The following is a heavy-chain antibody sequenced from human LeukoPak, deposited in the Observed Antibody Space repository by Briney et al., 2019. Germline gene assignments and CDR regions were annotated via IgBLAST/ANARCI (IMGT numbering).Heavy chain of an antibody. CDR2: ISGSGGST. V-gene: IGHV3-23*01. CDR3: ARWSYSSGWFIDY. Sequence: GGSLRLSCAASGFTFSSYAMSWVRQAPGKGLEWVSAISGSGGSTYYADSVKGRFSISRDNSKNTLYLQMNSLRAEDTAVYYCARWSYSSGWFIDYWGQGTLVAVSS. D-gene: IGHD6-19*01. CDR1: GFTFSSYA. J-gene: IGHJ4*02.